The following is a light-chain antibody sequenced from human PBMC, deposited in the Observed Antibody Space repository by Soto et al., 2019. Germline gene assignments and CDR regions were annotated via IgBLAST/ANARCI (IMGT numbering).Light chain of an antibody. CDR2: GAS. V-gene: IGKV3-20*01. Sequence: EMVLTQSPGTLSLSPGERATLSCRASQSVSSNYLAWYQQKPGQAPSLLIFGASNRATDIPDRFSGSGSGTDFTLTISRMEPEDLAVYFCQQYGSSVKTFGQGTKVDIK. CDR1: QSVSSNY. J-gene: IGKJ1*01. CDR3: QQYGSSVKT.